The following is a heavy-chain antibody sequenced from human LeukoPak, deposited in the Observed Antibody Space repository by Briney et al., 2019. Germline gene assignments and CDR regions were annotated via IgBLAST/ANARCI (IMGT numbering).Heavy chain of an antibody. J-gene: IGHJ3*02. V-gene: IGHV3-64*01. D-gene: IGHD2-2*01. CDR3: ARDRSTSCYRCSPGAFDI. Sequence: PGGSLRLSCGASGYTFSSFPMHWVRQAPGKGLEYVSAISSNGGTTYYANSVKGRFTISRDNSKNTLSLQMGSLRAEDMAVYYCARDRSTSCYRCSPGAFDIWGQGTMVTVSS. CDR2: ISSNGGTT. CDR1: GYTFSSFP.